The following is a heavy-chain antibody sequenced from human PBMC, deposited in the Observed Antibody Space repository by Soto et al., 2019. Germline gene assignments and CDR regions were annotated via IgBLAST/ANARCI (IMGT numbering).Heavy chain of an antibody. CDR2: IYYSGST. CDR1: GGSISSSSYY. J-gene: IGHJ6*02. CDR3: NGGERVYYYYGMDV. V-gene: IGHV4-39*01. D-gene: IGHD2-8*01. Sequence: SETLSLTCTVSGGSISSSSYYWGWIRQPPGKGLEWIGSIYYSGSTYYNPSLKSRVTISVDTSKNQFSLKLSSVTAADTAVYYCNGGERVYYYYGMDVWGQGTTVTVSS.